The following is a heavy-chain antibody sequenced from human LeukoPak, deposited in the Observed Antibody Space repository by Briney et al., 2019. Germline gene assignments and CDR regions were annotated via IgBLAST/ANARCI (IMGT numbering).Heavy chain of an antibody. CDR2: INHSGSN. CDR3: AKSSYSIFDY. V-gene: IGHV4-34*01. J-gene: IGHJ4*02. D-gene: IGHD5-18*01. Sequence: SETLSLTCAVYGGSFNGYYWGWIPQPPGQGLEWIGEINHSGSNNYNPSLKIRFTISVDTSKNQFSLKLSSVTAADTAVYYCAKSSYSIFDYWGQGTLVTVSS. CDR1: GGSFNGYY.